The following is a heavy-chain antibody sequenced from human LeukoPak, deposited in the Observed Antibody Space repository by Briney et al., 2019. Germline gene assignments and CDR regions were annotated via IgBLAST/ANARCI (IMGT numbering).Heavy chain of an antibody. CDR1: GGSISSSTYF. V-gene: IGHV4-39*07. CDR3: ARKNFNGAAGINWFDP. CDR2: IYYSGST. J-gene: IGHJ5*02. D-gene: IGHD6-13*01. Sequence: SETLSLTCTVSGGSISSSTYFWGWIRQPPGKGLEWIGSIYYSGSTYYNPSLKSRVTISVDTSKNQFSLKLSSVTAADTAVYYCARKNFNGAAGINWFDPWGQGTLVTVSS.